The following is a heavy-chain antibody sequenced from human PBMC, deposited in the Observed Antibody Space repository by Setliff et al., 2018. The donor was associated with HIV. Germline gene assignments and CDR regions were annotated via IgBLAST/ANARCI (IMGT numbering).Heavy chain of an antibody. D-gene: IGHD3-10*01. CDR2: ISSVSTYL. Sequence: PSETLSLTCTVSGGSVSDTSYYWGWIRQTPEKGLEWLSSISSVSTYLYYADSVKGRFTISRDNAKNTLYLEMNSLGLDDTAVYYCARAEEGALWFGRYYHHMDVWGKGTTVTVSS. J-gene: IGHJ6*03. V-gene: IGHV3-21*06. CDR3: ARAEEGALWFGRYYHHMDV. CDR1: GGSVSDTSYY.